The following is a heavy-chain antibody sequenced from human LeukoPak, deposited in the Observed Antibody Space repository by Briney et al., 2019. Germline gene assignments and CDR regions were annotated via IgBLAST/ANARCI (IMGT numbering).Heavy chain of an antibody. CDR2: ISGSGGST. CDR1: GFTFSSYA. Sequence: GGSLRLSCAASGFTFSSYAMSWVRQAPGKGLEWVSAISGSGGSTYYADSVKGRFTISRDNSKNTLYLQMNSLRAEDTAVYYCARVYTYYYELDYWGQGTLVTVSS. J-gene: IGHJ4*02. D-gene: IGHD3-22*01. V-gene: IGHV3-23*01. CDR3: ARVYTYYYELDY.